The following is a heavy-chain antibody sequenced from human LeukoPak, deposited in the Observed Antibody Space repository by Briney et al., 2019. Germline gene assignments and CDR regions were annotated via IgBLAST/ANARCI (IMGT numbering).Heavy chain of an antibody. Sequence: SETLSLTCAVYGGSFSGYHWSWIRQPPGKGLEWIGEINHSGSTNYNPSLKSRVTISVDTSKNQFSLKLSSVTAADTAVYYCARPYGSGSYYHFDYWGQGTLVTVSS. CDR3: ARPYGSGSYYHFDY. CDR2: INHSGST. D-gene: IGHD3-10*01. CDR1: GGSFSGYH. J-gene: IGHJ4*02. V-gene: IGHV4-34*01.